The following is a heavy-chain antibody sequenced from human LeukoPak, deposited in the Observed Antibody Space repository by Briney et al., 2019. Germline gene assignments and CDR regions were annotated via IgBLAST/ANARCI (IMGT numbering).Heavy chain of an antibody. CDR3: AREYSGSYHAFDI. Sequence: GGSLRLSCVASGFTFNSYRMNWVRQAPGEGLEWVSHIVGSGSTIHYADSVKDRFTVSRDNAKNSLYLQMNSLRDEDTAVYYCAREYSGSYHAFDIWGQGIMVTVSS. CDR2: IVGSGSTI. J-gene: IGHJ3*02. CDR1: GFTFNSYR. D-gene: IGHD1-26*01. V-gene: IGHV3-48*02.